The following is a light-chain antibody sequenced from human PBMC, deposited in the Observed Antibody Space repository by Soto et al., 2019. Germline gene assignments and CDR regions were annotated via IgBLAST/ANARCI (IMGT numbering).Light chain of an antibody. CDR2: DTS. V-gene: IGLV7-46*01. CDR3: LLSYDCGHYV. CDR1: TGTVTSIQY. Sequence: QAVVTQEPSLTVSPGGTVTLTCGSSTGTVTSIQYPYWFQQKPGQAPRTLIYDTSKKHSWTPARFSGSLLGGRAALTLSGAQPEDEAEYYCLLSYDCGHYVFGTGTKLTVL. J-gene: IGLJ1*01.